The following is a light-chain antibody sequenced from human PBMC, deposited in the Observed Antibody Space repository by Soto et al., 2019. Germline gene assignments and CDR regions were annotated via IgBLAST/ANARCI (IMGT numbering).Light chain of an antibody. CDR3: QQYNSYWT. Sequence: DIQMTQSPSTLSASVGDRVTITCRASQSISSWLAWYQQKPGKAPKLLIYKASSLESGVPSRFGGSGSGTVFPLTISSLQPDDFASYYYQQYNSYWTFGQGTKVEIK. CDR1: QSISSW. CDR2: KAS. V-gene: IGKV1-5*03. J-gene: IGKJ1*01.